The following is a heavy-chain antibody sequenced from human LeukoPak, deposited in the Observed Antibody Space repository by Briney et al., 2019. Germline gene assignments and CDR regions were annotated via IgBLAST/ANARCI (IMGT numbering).Heavy chain of an antibody. CDR3: ARGGIRRRVKMAKQHDPNYYFDY. V-gene: IGHV4-31*03. CDR2: IYYSGST. CDR1: GGSISSGGYY. Sequence: SQTLSLTCTVSGGSISSGGYYWSWIRQHPGKGLEWIGYIYYSGSTYYNPSLKSRVTISVDTSKNQFSLKLSSVTAADTVVYYCARGGIRRRVKMAKQHDPNYYFDYWGQGTLVTVSS. D-gene: IGHD5-24*01. J-gene: IGHJ4*02.